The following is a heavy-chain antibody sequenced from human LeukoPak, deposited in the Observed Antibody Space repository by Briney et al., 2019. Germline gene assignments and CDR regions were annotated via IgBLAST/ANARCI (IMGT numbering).Heavy chain of an antibody. D-gene: IGHD6-19*01. V-gene: IGHV3-74*01. CDR2: INSDGSST. Sequence: GGSLRLSCVASGFTFSSYWMHWVRQAPGKGLVWVSRINSDGSSTSYADSVKGRFTISRDNSKNTLYLQMNSLRAEDTAVYYCANFERTVAGPYNWFDPWGQGTLVTVSS. CDR1: GFTFSSYW. CDR3: ANFERTVAGPYNWFDP. J-gene: IGHJ5*02.